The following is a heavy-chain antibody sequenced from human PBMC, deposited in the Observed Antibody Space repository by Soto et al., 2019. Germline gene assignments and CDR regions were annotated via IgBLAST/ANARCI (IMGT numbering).Heavy chain of an antibody. V-gene: IGHV3-30-3*01. D-gene: IGHD4-4*01. CDR2: ISYDNGDNK. CDR3: ARTRVVSGTPDFDY. J-gene: IGHJ4*02. Sequence: QVQLVESGGGVVPPGTSLRLSCAASGFTFSSFSMHWVRQAPGKGLEWVAVISYDNGDNKYYADSVRGRFTVSRDNPNNTLYLQMISLRPEDTAVYYCARTRVVSGTPDFDYWGQGTLVTVSS. CDR1: GFTFSSFS.